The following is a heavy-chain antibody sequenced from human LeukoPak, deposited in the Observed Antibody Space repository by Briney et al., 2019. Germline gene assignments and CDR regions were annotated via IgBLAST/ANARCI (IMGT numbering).Heavy chain of an antibody. CDR1: GFTFSSYG. V-gene: IGHV3-64D*09. CDR2: ISSNGGST. Sequence: PGRSLRLSCAASGFTFSSYGMHWVRQAPGKGLEYVSAISSNGGSTYYADSVKGRFTISRDNSKNTLYLQMSSLRAEDTAVYYCVKGKGGWYEGNYFDYWGQGTLVTVSS. CDR3: VKGKGGWYEGNYFDY. D-gene: IGHD6-19*01. J-gene: IGHJ4*02.